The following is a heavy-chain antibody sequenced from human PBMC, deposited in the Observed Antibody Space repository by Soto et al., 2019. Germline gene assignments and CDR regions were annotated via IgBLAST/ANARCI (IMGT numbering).Heavy chain of an antibody. V-gene: IGHV4-38-2*02. CDR3: AREGYSYRYADY. J-gene: IGHJ4*02. D-gene: IGHD5-18*01. Sequence: PSETLSLTCAVSGYSISSGYYWGWIRQPPGKGLEGIGSIYHSGSTYYNPSLKSRVTISGGTSNNQFSLKPSSVTAADTAVYFCAREGYSYRYADYWGQGTLVTVSS. CDR1: GYSISSGYY. CDR2: IYHSGST.